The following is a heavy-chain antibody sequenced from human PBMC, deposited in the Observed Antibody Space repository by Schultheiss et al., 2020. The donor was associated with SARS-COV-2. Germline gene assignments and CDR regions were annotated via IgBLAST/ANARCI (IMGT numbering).Heavy chain of an antibody. D-gene: IGHD6-6*01. CDR2: IYYSGST. V-gene: IGHV4-31*03. J-gene: IGHJ5*02. CDR1: GGSISSGGYY. Sequence: SETLSLTCTVSGGSISSGGYYWSWIRQHPGKGLEWIGYIYYSGSTYYNPSLKSRVTISVDTSKIQFSLKLSSVTAADTAVYYCARAAPRQDNWFDPWGQGTLVTVSS. CDR3: ARAAPRQDNWFDP.